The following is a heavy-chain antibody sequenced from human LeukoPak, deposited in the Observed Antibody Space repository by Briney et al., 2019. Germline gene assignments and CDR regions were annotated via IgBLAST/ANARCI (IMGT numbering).Heavy chain of an antibody. V-gene: IGHV3-21*04. Sequence: TPGGSLRLSCAASGFTFSSYSMNWVRQAPGKGLEWVSSISSSSSYIYYADSVKGRFTISRDNAKNSLYLQMNSLRAEDTALYYCARSPRGIVVVPAAIPNYFDYWGQGTLVTVSS. CDR1: GFTFSSYS. D-gene: IGHD2-2*02. CDR3: ARSPRGIVVVPAAIPNYFDY. CDR2: ISSSSSYI. J-gene: IGHJ4*02.